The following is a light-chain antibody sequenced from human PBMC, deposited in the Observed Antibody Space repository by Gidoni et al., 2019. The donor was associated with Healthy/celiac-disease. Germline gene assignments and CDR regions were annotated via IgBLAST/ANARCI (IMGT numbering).Light chain of an antibody. V-gene: IGKV1-39*01. Sequence: DIQMTQSPSSLSASVGDRVTITCRASQSNSSYLNWYQQKPGKAPKLLIYAASSLQSGVPSRFSGSGSGTDFTLTISSLQPEDFATYYCQPSYSTPAPFGGGTKVEIK. CDR2: AAS. CDR1: QSNSSY. CDR3: QPSYSTPAP. J-gene: IGKJ4*01.